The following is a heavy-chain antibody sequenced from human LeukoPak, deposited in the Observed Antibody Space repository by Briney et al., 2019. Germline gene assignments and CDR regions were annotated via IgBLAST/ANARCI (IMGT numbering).Heavy chain of an antibody. V-gene: IGHV3-23*01. CDR3: AKSDCGSDGRKLYDY. CDR2: ISGSGGST. J-gene: IGHJ4*02. CDR1: GFTFSSYA. Sequence: HPGGSLRLSCAASGFTFSSYAMSWVREAPGKGLEWVSAISGSGGSTYYADSVKGRFTISRDNSKNTLYLQMNSLRAEDTAVYYCAKSDCGSDGRKLYDYWAQGTQVTVSS. D-gene: IGHD2-21*01.